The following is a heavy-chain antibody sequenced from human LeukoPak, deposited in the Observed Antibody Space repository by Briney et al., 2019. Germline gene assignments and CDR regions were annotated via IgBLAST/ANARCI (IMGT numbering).Heavy chain of an antibody. CDR3: VPFFRCSSTSCYADFDY. CDR2: ISSSSSYI. J-gene: IGHJ4*02. V-gene: IGHV3-21*01. Sequence: GGSLRLSCAASGFTFSSYSMNWVRQAPGKGLEWVSSISSSSSYIYYADPVKGRFTISRDNAKNSLYLQMNSLRAEDTAVCYCVPFFRCSSTSCYADFDYWGQGTLVTVSS. CDR1: GFTFSSYS. D-gene: IGHD2-2*01.